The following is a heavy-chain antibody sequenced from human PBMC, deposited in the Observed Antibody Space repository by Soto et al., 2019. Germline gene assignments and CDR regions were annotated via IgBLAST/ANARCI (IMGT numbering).Heavy chain of an antibody. J-gene: IGHJ4*02. V-gene: IGHV3-30*03. CDR3: ARGNLSFDFDS. CDR2: ISGDGINT. Sequence: QIQLVESGGDVVQSGKSVSLLCAVSGLNLGFLRMHWVRQAPDKGLEWVAFISGDGINTQYADSVRGRFTLSRDYSRKTMYLQMDSLRDEDTALYYCARGNLSFDFDSWGLGTLVTVSS. CDR1: GLNLGFLR. D-gene: IGHD1-26*01.